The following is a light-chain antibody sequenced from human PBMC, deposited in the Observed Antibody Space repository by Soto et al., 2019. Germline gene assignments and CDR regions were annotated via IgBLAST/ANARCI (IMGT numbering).Light chain of an antibody. CDR3: QPRTNRAGT. V-gene: IGKV3-11*01. CDR1: HSISSS. J-gene: IGKJ1*01. Sequence: EIVLTQSPATLSLSLGEDATLSCRASHSISSSLAWCQQKPGQAPRLLIYDASNRATGIPARFSGSGSGTDFTLTISSLEPEDFAVYYCQPRTNRAGTFGQGTKVDIK. CDR2: DAS.